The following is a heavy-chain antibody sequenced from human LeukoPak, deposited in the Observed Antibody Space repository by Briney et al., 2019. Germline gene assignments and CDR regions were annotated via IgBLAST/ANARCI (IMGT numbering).Heavy chain of an antibody. V-gene: IGHV3-7*01. D-gene: IGHD3-9*01. Sequence: GGSLRLSCAASGFTFSSYMMTWVRQAPGKGLEWVANIKPDGGEKFYVDSVRGRLTISRDNAKNSLYLQMNSLRAEDTAVYYCPVLYYDILTEDDYWGQGTLVTISS. CDR1: GFTFSSYM. J-gene: IGHJ4*02. CDR2: IKPDGGEK. CDR3: PVLYYDILTEDDY.